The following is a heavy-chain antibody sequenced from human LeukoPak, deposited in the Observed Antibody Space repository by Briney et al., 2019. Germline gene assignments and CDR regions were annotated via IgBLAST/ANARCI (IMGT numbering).Heavy chain of an antibody. J-gene: IGHJ4*02. V-gene: IGHV1-24*01. CDR2: FDPEDGET. CDR1: GYTLTELS. Sequence: ASVKVSCKVSGYTLTELSMHWVRQAPGKGLEWMGGFDPEDGETIYAQKFQGRVTMTEDTSTDTAYMELRSLRSEDTAVYYCATVQRPIYGSGSYNFVYWGQGTLVTVSS. CDR3: ATVQRPIYGSGSYNFVY. D-gene: IGHD3-10*01.